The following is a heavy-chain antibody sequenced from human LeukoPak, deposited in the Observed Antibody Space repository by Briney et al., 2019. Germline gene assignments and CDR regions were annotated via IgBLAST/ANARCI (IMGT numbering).Heavy chain of an antibody. V-gene: IGHV1-18*01. D-gene: IGHD6-13*01. CDR1: GYTFTSYG. J-gene: IGHJ6*03. Sequence: ASVKVSCKASGYTFTSYGISWVRQAPGQGLEWMGWISAYNGNTNYAQKLQGRVTMTTDTSTSTAYMELRSLRSDDTAVYYCARGGIAAAVGTPHYYYYMDVWGKGTTVTVSS. CDR3: ARGGIAAAVGTPHYYYYMDV. CDR2: ISAYNGNT.